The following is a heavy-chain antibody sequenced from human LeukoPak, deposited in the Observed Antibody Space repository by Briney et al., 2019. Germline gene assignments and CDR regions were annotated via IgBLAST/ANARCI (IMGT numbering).Heavy chain of an antibody. CDR1: GFTFSSYA. D-gene: IGHD4-17*01. J-gene: IGHJ4*02. CDR3: AKRLLGYADSSPIDY. V-gene: IGHV3-23*01. CDR2: ISGIGANT. Sequence: GGSLRLSCEASGFTFSSYALSWVRQAPGKGLEWVSGISGIGANTYYADSVRGRFTISRDNSKNTLYLQMNSLRAEDTAVYYCAKRLLGYADSSPIDYWGQGTLVTVSS.